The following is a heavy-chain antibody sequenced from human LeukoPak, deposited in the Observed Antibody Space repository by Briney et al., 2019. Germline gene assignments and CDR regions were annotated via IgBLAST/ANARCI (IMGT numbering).Heavy chain of an antibody. D-gene: IGHD5-12*01. Sequence: PGGSPRLSCAASGFTLSSYAMSWVRQAPGKGLEWVSGISGSGGSTYHADSVKGRFTISRDNSKNTLYLQMNSLRAEDTAVYYCVRDGGVSGYDLLDYWGQGTLVTVSS. J-gene: IGHJ4*02. CDR2: ISGSGGST. CDR1: GFTLSSYA. V-gene: IGHV3-23*01. CDR3: VRDGGVSGYDLLDY.